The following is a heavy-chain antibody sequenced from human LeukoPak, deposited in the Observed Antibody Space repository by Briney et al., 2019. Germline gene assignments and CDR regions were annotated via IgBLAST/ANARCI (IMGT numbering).Heavy chain of an antibody. Sequence: GASVKVPCKASGYTFTSYYMHWVRQAPGQGLEWMGIINPSGSGTSYAQKFQGRVTMTRDTSTSTVYMELSSLRSEDTAVYYCARGYCSTTSCYAFDYWGQGTLVTVSS. V-gene: IGHV1-46*01. D-gene: IGHD2-2*01. J-gene: IGHJ4*02. CDR1: GYTFTSYY. CDR2: INPSGSGT. CDR3: ARGYCSTTSCYAFDY.